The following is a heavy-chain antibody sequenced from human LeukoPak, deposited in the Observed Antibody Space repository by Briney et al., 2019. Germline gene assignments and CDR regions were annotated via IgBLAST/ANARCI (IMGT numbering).Heavy chain of an antibody. CDR3: AKDQQKSWSSTLDY. V-gene: IGHV3-30*02. CDR2: IRYDGSNE. J-gene: IGHJ4*02. D-gene: IGHD2-2*01. Sequence: PGGSLRLSCAASGFTFSSFGMHWVRQAPGKGLEWVTFIRYDGSNEYYADSVKGRLSISRDNSRNTLYLQMNSLRPEDTAVYYCAKDQQKSWSSTLDYWGQGTLVTVSS. CDR1: GFTFSSFG.